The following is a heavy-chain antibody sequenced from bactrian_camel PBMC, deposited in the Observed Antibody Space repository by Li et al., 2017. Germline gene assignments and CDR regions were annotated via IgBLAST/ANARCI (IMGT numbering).Heavy chain of an antibody. V-gene: IGHV3S61*01. Sequence: QLVESGGGSVEAGESLRLSCTASGFTFDESDMGWYRQAPGKQREAVAAFAPGDGDTNYADSVKGRFTIAQDASKNSIDLEMNSLKPGVTAVFYCAATGQMLSVAGCRTQGTQVTVS. J-gene: IGHJ4*01. CDR1: GFTFDESD. CDR2: FAPGDGDT. D-gene: IGHD1*01.